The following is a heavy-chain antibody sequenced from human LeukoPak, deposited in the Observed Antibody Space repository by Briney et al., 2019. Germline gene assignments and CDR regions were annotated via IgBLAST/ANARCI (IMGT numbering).Heavy chain of an antibody. Sequence: SDTLSLTCTVSGGSISSFHWSWIRQPPGKGLEWIGYINNSGSSKQNPSLNSRVTISVDTSKNQFSLKLCSVTAADTAVYYCARHEIWYFDLWGRGTLVTVSS. CDR2: INNSGSS. CDR3: ARHEIWYFDL. CDR1: GGSISSFH. J-gene: IGHJ2*01. V-gene: IGHV4-59*08. D-gene: IGHD5-24*01.